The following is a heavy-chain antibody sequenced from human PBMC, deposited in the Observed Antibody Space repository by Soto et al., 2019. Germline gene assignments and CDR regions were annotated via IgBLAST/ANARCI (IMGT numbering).Heavy chain of an antibody. CDR2: IHCDDSDT. D-gene: IGHD2-15*01. V-gene: IGHV5-51*01. CDR1: GYTFSSYW. Sequence: DVQLVQSGAAVKKPGESLRISCKGAGYTFSSYWIGWVRQLPGKGLEWMGIIHCDDSDTEYSPSFEGQVTISADKTISSAYLQWRSLRASDTATYYCVRYGGNTLDSWGQGTLVTVSS. CDR3: VRYGGNTLDS. J-gene: IGHJ4*02.